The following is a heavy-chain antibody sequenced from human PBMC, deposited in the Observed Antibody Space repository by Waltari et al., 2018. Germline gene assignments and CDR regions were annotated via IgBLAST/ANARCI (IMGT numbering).Heavy chain of an antibody. Sequence: QVQLQESGPGLVKPSETLSLTCTVSGGSISSHYWSWIRQPPGKGLEWIGYIYYSGSTNYNPSLKRRVTISVDTSKNQFSLKLSSVTAADTAVYYCARSYCSSTSCHNAFDIWGQGTMVTVSS. J-gene: IGHJ3*02. D-gene: IGHD2-2*01. CDR3: ARSYCSSTSCHNAFDI. CDR1: GGSISSHY. CDR2: IYYSGST. V-gene: IGHV4-59*11.